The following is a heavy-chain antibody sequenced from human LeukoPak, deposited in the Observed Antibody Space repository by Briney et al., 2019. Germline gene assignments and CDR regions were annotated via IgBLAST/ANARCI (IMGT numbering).Heavy chain of an antibody. J-gene: IGHJ5*02. CDR1: GFTFSSHT. V-gene: IGHV3-23*01. CDR2: IRGGGAP. Sequence: HTGGSLRLSCAASGFTFSSHTMNWVRQAPGKGLQWVSSIRGGGAPVYADSVKGRFTISRDDFKSTVFLQMDSLRPEDTAVYYCARCTIGDGSGWCTWFAPWGQGTLVTVSS. D-gene: IGHD6-19*01. CDR3: ARCTIGDGSGWCTWFAP.